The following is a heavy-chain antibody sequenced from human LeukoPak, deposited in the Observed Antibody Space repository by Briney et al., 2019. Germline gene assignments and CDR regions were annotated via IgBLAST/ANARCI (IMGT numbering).Heavy chain of an antibody. V-gene: IGHV3-30*18. Sequence: WGSLRLSCAASGFTFSSYGMHWVRQAPGKGLEWVAVISYDGSNKYYADSVKGRFTISRDNSKNTLYMQMNSLRAEDTAVYYCAKDPYGDYVSGNWFDPWGQGTLVTVSS. CDR3: AKDPYGDYVSGNWFDP. J-gene: IGHJ5*02. CDR2: ISYDGSNK. D-gene: IGHD4-17*01. CDR1: GFTFSSYG.